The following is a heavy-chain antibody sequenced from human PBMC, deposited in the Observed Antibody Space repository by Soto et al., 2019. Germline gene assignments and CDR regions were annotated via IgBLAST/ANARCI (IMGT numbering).Heavy chain of an antibody. Sequence: FLRLSCATSGFTFSSYAMHWVRQAPGKGLAWVAVISYDGSNKYYADSVKGRFTISRDNSKNTLYLQMNSLSAEDTAVYYCAGDFLGATALSYYYNGRGVWGQWTRFTISS. CDR3: AGDFLGATALSYYYNGRGV. V-gene: IGHV3-30-3*01. CDR2: ISYDGSNK. J-gene: IGHJ6*02. CDR1: GFTFSSYA. D-gene: IGHD1-1*01.